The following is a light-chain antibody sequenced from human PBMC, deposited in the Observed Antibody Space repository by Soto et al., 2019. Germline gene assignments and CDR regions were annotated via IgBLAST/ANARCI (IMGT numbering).Light chain of an antibody. J-gene: IGKJ1*01. Sequence: EIVLTQSPGTLSLSPGERATLSCRASQSVSTNYLAWYQHKPGQAPGLLIYGASNRATGIPGRFSGSGSGTDVTLTISRLEPEDFAVYYCQQYGSSVWAFGQGTKVEIK. CDR2: GAS. CDR3: QQYGSSVWA. CDR1: QSVSTNY. V-gene: IGKV3-20*01.